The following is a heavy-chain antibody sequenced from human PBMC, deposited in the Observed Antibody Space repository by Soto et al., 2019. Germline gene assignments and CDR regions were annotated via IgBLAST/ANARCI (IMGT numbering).Heavy chain of an antibody. V-gene: IGHV3-23*01. CDR2: ISGGGGDR. CDR3: ARSLFMAAVDSEPFDS. J-gene: IGHJ4*02. CDR1: GFPFSSYA. Sequence: VQLLESGGGLVQPGGSLGLSCVASGFPFSSYAMSWVRQTPEKGLEWVSAISGGGGDRYYADSVKGRFTSSRDNSRNTLYLHMNSLRAEDSAVYYCARSLFMAAVDSEPFDSWGRGTLVTVSS. D-gene: IGHD6-13*01.